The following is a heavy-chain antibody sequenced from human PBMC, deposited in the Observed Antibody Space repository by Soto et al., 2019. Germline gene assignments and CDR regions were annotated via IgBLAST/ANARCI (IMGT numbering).Heavy chain of an antibody. D-gene: IGHD6-19*01. J-gene: IGHJ4*02. CDR1: GFTFSSYA. Sequence: EVQLLESGGGLVQPGGSLRLSCAASGFTFSSYAMSWVRQAPGKGLEWVSAISGSGGSTYYGNSVKRWFTISRDNSKNTLYLQMNSVRADDTAVYYCAKRRRAVAEFDYWGQGTLVTVSS. CDR3: AKRRRAVAEFDY. V-gene: IGHV3-23*01. CDR2: ISGSGGST.